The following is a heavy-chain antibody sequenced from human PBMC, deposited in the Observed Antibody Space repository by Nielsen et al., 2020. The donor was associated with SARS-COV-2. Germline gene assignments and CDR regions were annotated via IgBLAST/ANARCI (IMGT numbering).Heavy chain of an antibody. Sequence: ASVKVSCKASGYTFTSYYMHWVRQAPGQGLEWMGIINPSGGSTSYAQKFQGRVTMTRDTSTSTVYMELSSLRSEDTAVYYCARVGLRAAAGIEVGARYYYYYYYMDVWGKGTTVTVSS. V-gene: IGHV1-46*01. CDR1: GYTFTSYY. CDR2: INPSGGST. CDR3: ARVGLRAAAGIEVGARYYYYYYYMDV. D-gene: IGHD6-13*01. J-gene: IGHJ6*03.